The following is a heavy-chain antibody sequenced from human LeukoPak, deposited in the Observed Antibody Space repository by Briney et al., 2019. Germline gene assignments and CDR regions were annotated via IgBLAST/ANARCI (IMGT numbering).Heavy chain of an antibody. CDR3: ARDWNGLVDY. CDR2: INPNNGGT. CDR1: GYSFTGYY. Sequence: ASVKVSCKASGYSFTGYYIHWVRQAPGQGLEWMGRINPNNGGTNSAQKFQGRVTMTRDTSISTAYMEPSNLRSDGTAVYYCARDWNGLVDYWGQGTLVTVSS. J-gene: IGHJ4*02. V-gene: IGHV1-2*06. D-gene: IGHD1-1*01.